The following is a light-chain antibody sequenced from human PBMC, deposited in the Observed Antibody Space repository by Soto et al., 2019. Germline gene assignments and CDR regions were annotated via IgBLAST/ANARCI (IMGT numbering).Light chain of an antibody. Sequence: DIQMTQSPSSLSASVGDGVTITCRASQSISSYLNWYQQKPGKAPKLLISAASSLQSGVPSTFSGSVSGTDFTLTISSLQPEDFASYYCQQSYSTPYTVGQGTKLEIK. CDR1: QSISSY. J-gene: IGKJ2*01. V-gene: IGKV1-39*01. CDR3: QQSYSTPYT. CDR2: AAS.